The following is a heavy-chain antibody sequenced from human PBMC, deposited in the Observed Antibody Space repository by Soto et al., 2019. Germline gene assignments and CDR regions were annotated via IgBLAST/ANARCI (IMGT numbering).Heavy chain of an antibody. CDR2: IGTAGDT. J-gene: IGHJ4*02. CDR1: GFTFSSYD. CDR3: ARAVGSGWYDY. Sequence: EVQLVESGGGLVQPGGSLRLSCAASGFTFSSYDMHWVRQATGKGLEWVSAIGTAGDTYYPGSMKGRFTISRENAKNSLYLQMNSLRAEDTAVYYCARAVGSGWYDYWGQGTLVTVSS. D-gene: IGHD6-19*01. V-gene: IGHV3-13*01.